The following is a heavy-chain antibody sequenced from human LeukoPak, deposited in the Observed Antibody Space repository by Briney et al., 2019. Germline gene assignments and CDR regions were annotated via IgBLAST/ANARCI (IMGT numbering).Heavy chain of an antibody. D-gene: IGHD6-6*01. Sequence: SETLSLTCAVYGGSFSGYYWTWIRQPPGKGLEWIGEINHSGSTNYNPSLKSRVTISVDKSKNQFSLKLSSVTAADTAVYYCASETHSSSRLTVYWGQGTLVTVSS. CDR2: INHSGST. V-gene: IGHV4-34*01. CDR3: ASETHSSSRLTVY. J-gene: IGHJ4*02. CDR1: GGSFSGYY.